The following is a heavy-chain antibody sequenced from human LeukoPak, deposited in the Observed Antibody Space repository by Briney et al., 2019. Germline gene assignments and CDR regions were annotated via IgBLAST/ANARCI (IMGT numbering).Heavy chain of an antibody. CDR3: ARGHHQGAAGTRRVGYYYYGMDV. Sequence: GASVKVSCKASGYAFTSYDIDWVRQATGQGLEWMGWMNPNSGNTGYAQKFQGRVTMTRNTSISTAYMELSSLRSEDTAAYYCARGHHQGAAGTRRVGYYYYGMDVWGQGTTVTVSS. CDR1: GYAFTSYD. V-gene: IGHV1-8*01. D-gene: IGHD6-13*01. J-gene: IGHJ6*02. CDR2: MNPNSGNT.